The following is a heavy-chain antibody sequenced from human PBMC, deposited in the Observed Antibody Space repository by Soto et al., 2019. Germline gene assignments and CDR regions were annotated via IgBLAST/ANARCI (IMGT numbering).Heavy chain of an antibody. D-gene: IGHD4-17*01. V-gene: IGHV3-33*01. Sequence: QVQLVESGGGVVQPGRSLRLSCAASGFTFSSYGMHWVRQAPGKGVEWVAIIWYDGSNKYYADSVKGRFTISRDSSKNMVYLQMNSLRAEATALYYCARKNGNYRLDDWGQGTLVTVSS. J-gene: IGHJ4*02. CDR3: ARKNGNYRLDD. CDR1: GFTFSSYG. CDR2: IWYDGSNK.